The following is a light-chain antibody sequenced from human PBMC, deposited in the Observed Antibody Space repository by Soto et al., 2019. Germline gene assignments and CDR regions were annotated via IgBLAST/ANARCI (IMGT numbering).Light chain of an antibody. CDR2: GAS. CDR1: QSISSY. V-gene: IGKV1-39*01. Sequence: DIQMTQSPSSLSASVGDRVTITCRASQSISSYLNWYQQRPGKAPKVLIYGASTLQSGVPSRFSGSGSGTEFTLTISSLQPEDFATNYCQQGYSISWTFGQGTKVDIK. J-gene: IGKJ1*01. CDR3: QQGYSISWT.